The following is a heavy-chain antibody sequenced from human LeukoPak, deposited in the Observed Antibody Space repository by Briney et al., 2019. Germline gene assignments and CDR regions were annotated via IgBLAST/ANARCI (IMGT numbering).Heavy chain of an antibody. Sequence: ASVKVSCKASGYTFTSYDINWVRQATGQGLEWMGWMNPNSGNTGYAQKFQGRVTITRNTSISTAYMELSSLRSEDTAVYYCAREYCSSTSCYTGYNWFDPWGQGTLVTVSS. CDR1: GYTFTSYD. J-gene: IGHJ5*02. CDR2: MNPNSGNT. V-gene: IGHV1-8*03. D-gene: IGHD2-2*02. CDR3: AREYCSSTSCYTGYNWFDP.